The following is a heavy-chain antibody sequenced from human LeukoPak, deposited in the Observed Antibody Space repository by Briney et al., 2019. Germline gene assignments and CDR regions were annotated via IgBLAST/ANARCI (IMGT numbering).Heavy chain of an antibody. CDR2: IIPILGIA. CDR1: GGTFSSYA. CDR3: ARNGPDGYNDY. V-gene: IGHV1-69*04. J-gene: IGHJ4*02. Sequence: GASVKVSCKASGGTFSSYAISWVRQAPGQGLEWMGRIIPILGIANYAQKFQGRVTITADKSTSTAYMELSSLRSEDTAAYYCARNGPDGYNDYWGQGTLVTVSS. D-gene: IGHD5-24*01.